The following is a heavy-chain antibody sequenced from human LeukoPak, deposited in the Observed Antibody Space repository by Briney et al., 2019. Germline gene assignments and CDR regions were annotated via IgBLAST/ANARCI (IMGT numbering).Heavy chain of an antibody. D-gene: IGHD1-26*01. V-gene: IGHV4-30-2*01. CDR2: IYHSGST. CDR1: GGSISSGGYY. J-gene: IGHJ3*02. CDR3: ARGMYSGSYHDAFDI. Sequence: SETLSLTCTVSGGSISSGGYYWSWIRQPPGKGLEWIGYIYHSGSTYYNPSLKSRVTISVDRSKNQFSLKLSSVTAADTAVYYCARGMYSGSYHDAFDIWGQGTMVTVSS.